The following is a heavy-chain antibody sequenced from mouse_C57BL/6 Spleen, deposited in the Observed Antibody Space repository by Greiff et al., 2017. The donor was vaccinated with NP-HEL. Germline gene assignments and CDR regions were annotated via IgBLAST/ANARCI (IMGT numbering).Heavy chain of an antibody. CDR2: IRNKANGYTT. CDR3: ARSPSIYRGAIDY. J-gene: IGHJ4*01. Sequence: EVMLVESGGGLVQPGGSLSLSCAASGFTFTDYYMSWVRQPPGKALEWLGFIRNKANGYTTEYSASVKGRFTISRDNSQSILYLQMQALRAEDSATYYCARSPSIYRGAIDYWGQGTSVTVSS. CDR1: GFTFTDYY. D-gene: IGHD2-1*01. V-gene: IGHV7-3*01.